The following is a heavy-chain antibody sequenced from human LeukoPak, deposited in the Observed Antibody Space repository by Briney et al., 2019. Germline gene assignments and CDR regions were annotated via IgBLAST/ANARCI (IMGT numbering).Heavy chain of an antibody. Sequence: SSETLSLTCAVYGGSFSGYYWSWIRQPPGKGLEWIGEINHSGSTNYNPSLKSRVTISVDTSKNQFSLKLSSVTAADTAVYYCARARGSTVTTLNYYYYYYYYMDVWGKGTTVTVSS. V-gene: IGHV4-34*01. D-gene: IGHD4-17*01. CDR3: ARARGSTVTTLNYYYYYYYYMDV. CDR2: INHSGST. J-gene: IGHJ6*03. CDR1: GGSFSGYY.